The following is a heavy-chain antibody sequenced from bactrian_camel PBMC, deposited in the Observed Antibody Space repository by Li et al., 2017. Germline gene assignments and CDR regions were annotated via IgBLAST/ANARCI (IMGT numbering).Heavy chain of an antibody. V-gene: IGHV3-2*01. CDR2: VYSDGTNT. Sequence: VQLVESGGGLVQPGGSLRLSCAASGFTFSSCYMSWVRQAPEKGLEWVSSVYSDGTNTYYADSVKGRFTTSRDNAKNTVYLQMNSLKSEDTALYYCAADWDPLYGGSCPIALGQGPRAANPDHWGQGTQVTVS. J-gene: IGHJ4*01. CDR1: GFTFSSCY. CDR3: AADWDPLYGGSCPIALGQGPRAANPDH. D-gene: IGHD7*01.